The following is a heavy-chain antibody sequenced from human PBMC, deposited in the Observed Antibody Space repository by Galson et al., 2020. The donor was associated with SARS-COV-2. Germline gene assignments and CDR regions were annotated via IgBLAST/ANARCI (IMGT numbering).Heavy chain of an antibody. CDR2: NIPIFGTA. D-gene: IGHD2-15*01. J-gene: IGHJ3*02. V-gene: IGHV1-69*13. Sequence: SVKVSCKASGGTLSSYAISWVRQDPGQGLEWMGGNIPIFGTANYAQKFQGRVTITADESTSTAYMDLSSLRSEDTAVYYCARRTGWSDAFDIWGQGTMVTVSS. CDR1: GGTLSSYA. CDR3: ARRTGWSDAFDI.